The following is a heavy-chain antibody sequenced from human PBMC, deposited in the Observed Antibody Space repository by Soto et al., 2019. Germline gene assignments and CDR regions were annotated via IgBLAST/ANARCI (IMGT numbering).Heavy chain of an antibody. D-gene: IGHD2-2*01. Sequence: EVQLVESGGGLVEPGGSLRLSCAASGFTFNRYNLTWVRQAPGKGLEWVSSISSSGSYIYSADSVKGRFTISRDSATNSLYLQMNSLRAEDTAIYYCAKANTTGGYYFDSWGQGVLVTVSS. J-gene: IGHJ4*02. CDR1: GFTFNRYN. V-gene: IGHV3-21*02. CDR2: ISSSGSYI. CDR3: AKANTTGGYYFDS.